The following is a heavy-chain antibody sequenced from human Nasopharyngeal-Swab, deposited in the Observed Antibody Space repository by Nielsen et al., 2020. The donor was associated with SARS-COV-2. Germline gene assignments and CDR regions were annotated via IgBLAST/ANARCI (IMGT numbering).Heavy chain of an antibody. D-gene: IGHD3-22*01. CDR2: ISSSGSTI. CDR3: ARMGRDSSGYSYYYYGMDV. CDR1: GFTFSSYE. J-gene: IGHJ6*02. Sequence: GESLKISCAASGFTFSSYEMNWVRQAPGKGLEWVSYISSSGSTIYYADSVKGRFTISRDNAKNSLYLQMSSLRAEDTAVYYCARMGRDSSGYSYYYYGMDVWGQGTTVTVSS. V-gene: IGHV3-48*03.